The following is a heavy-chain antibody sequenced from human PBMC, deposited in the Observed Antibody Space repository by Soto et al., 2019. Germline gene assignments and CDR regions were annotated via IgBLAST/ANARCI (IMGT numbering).Heavy chain of an antibody. J-gene: IGHJ5*02. Sequence: PSETLSLTCTVSGGSISSYYWSWFRQPPGKGLEWIGYIYYSGSTNYKPSLKSRVTISVDTSKKQFSLKLSSVTAADTAVYYCARWRWEYCSSTSCPKWFDPWGQGTLVTVSS. V-gene: IGHV4-59*08. D-gene: IGHD2-2*01. CDR2: IYYSGST. CDR1: GGSISSYY. CDR3: ARWRWEYCSSTSCPKWFDP.